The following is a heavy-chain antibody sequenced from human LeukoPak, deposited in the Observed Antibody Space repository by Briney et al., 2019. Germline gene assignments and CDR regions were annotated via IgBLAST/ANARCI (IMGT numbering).Heavy chain of an antibody. J-gene: IGHJ4*02. V-gene: IGHV1-2*06. D-gene: IGHD2-2*01. CDR3: ARDYCSSTSCLFDY. Sequence: ASVKVSCKASGYTFTGYHMHWVRQAPGQGLEWMGRINPNSGDTNYAQKFQGRVTMTRDTSISTAYMELSRLRSDDTAVYYCARDYCSSTSCLFDYWGQGTLVTVSS. CDR1: GYTFTGYH. CDR2: INPNSGDT.